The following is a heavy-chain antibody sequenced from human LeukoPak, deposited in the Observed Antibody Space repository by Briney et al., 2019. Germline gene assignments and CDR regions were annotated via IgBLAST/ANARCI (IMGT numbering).Heavy chain of an antibody. CDR1: GFTFSSYE. CDR2: ISSSGSII. Sequence: PGGSLRLSCAASGFTFSSYEMNWVRQAPGKGLEWVSYISSSGSIIYYADSVKGRFTISRDNAKNSLYLQMNSLRAEDTAVYYCARDIGYGDFDAFDIWGQGTMVTVSS. D-gene: IGHD4-17*01. CDR3: ARDIGYGDFDAFDI. V-gene: IGHV3-48*03. J-gene: IGHJ3*02.